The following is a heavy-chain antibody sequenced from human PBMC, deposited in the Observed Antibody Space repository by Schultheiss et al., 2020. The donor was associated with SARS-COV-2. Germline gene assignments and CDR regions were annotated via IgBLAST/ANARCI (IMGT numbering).Heavy chain of an antibody. CDR3: ARPGCRGSTSCYTRGWYFDL. Sequence: GSLRLSCAASGFTFSSHAMYWVRQAPGKGLEWIGYIYYSGSTNYNPSLKSRVTISVDTSKNQFSLKLSSVTAADTAVYYCARPGCRGSTSCYTRGWYFDLWGRGTLVTVSS. CDR1: GFTFSSHA. J-gene: IGHJ2*01. V-gene: IGHV4-59*11. CDR2: IYYSGST. D-gene: IGHD2-2*02.